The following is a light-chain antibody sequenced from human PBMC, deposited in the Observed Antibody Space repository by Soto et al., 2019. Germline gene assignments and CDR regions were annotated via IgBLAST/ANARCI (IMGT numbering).Light chain of an antibody. CDR2: EVS. J-gene: IGLJ1*01. CDR1: NSDVGGYDH. CDR3: TSFTSRSTRV. Sequence: QSVLTQPASVSGSPGQSITISCTGTNSDVGGYDHVSWYQLRPGKAPKLLISEVSDRPSGVPDRFSGSKSGNTAALTISGLQAEEEADYYCTSFTSRSTRVFGTGTKVTVL. V-gene: IGLV2-14*01.